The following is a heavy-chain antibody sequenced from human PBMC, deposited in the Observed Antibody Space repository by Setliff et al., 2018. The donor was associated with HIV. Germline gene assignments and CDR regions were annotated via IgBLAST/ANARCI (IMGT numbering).Heavy chain of an antibody. CDR3: AKDPGRFGVVTPFDN. Sequence: PGGSLRLSCAASGFTFSDYYMSWLRQAPGKGLEWVSYISRDGNTIYYADSVKGRFTISRDNAKNSLYLQLNSLRPEDTAVYYCAKDPGRFGVVTPFDNWGQGALVTVSS. J-gene: IGHJ4*02. CDR1: GFTFSDYY. D-gene: IGHD3-3*01. V-gene: IGHV3-11*01. CDR2: ISRDGNTI.